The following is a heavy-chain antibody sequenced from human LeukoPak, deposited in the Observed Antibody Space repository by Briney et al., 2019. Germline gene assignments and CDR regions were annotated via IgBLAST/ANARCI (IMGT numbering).Heavy chain of an antibody. CDR3: ARGQWRTFDY. D-gene: IGHD6-19*01. Sequence: GGSLRLSCAASGFTFSDHYMDWVRQAPGKGLEWVSYISSSSSTIYYADSVKGRFTISRDNAKNSLYLQMNSLRDEDTAVYYCARGQWRTFDYWGQGTLVTVSS. CDR1: GFTFSDHY. J-gene: IGHJ4*02. CDR2: ISSSSSTI. V-gene: IGHV3-48*02.